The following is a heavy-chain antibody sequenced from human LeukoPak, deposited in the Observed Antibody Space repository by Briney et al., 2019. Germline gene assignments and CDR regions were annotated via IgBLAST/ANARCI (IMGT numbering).Heavy chain of an antibody. CDR3: TTKKSDGYYYYYMDV. CDR2: IKDKTDGGTT. Sequence: GGSLRLSCAASGFTFNNAWMSWVRQAPGKGLEWVGRIKDKTDGGTTDYAAPVKGRFTISRDDSKNTLYLQMNSLKTEDTAVYYCTTKKSDGYYYYYMDVWGKGTTVTVSS. CDR1: GFTFNNAW. V-gene: IGHV3-15*01. D-gene: IGHD2-21*02. J-gene: IGHJ6*03.